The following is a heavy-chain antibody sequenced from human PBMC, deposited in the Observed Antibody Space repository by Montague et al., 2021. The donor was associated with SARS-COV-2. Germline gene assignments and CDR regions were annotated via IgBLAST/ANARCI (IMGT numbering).Heavy chain of an antibody. V-gene: IGHV3-20*04. J-gene: IGHJ4*02. CDR3: TRGFLGVPLDC. Sequence: SLRLSCAAFGFIFDDYAMNWVRQVPGRGPEWVSGITGNGESTGYADSVKGRVTISRDNAKNSLSLEMNSLRVEDTAVYYCTRGFLGVPLDCWGQGIPVTVSS. D-gene: IGHD3-10*01. CDR2: ITGNGEST. CDR1: GFIFDDYA.